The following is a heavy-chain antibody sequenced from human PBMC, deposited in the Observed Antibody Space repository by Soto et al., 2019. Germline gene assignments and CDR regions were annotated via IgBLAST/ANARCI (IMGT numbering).Heavy chain of an antibody. V-gene: IGHV3-64*01. Sequence: GGSLRLSCAASGFTFSSYAMHWVRQAPGKGLEYVSAISSNGGSTYYANSVKGRFTISRDNSKNTLYLQMGGLRAEDMAVYYCARETRPLWSGYYYMDVWGKGTTVTVSS. CDR3: ARETRPLWSGYYYMDV. D-gene: IGHD3-3*01. J-gene: IGHJ6*03. CDR2: ISSNGGST. CDR1: GFTFSSYA.